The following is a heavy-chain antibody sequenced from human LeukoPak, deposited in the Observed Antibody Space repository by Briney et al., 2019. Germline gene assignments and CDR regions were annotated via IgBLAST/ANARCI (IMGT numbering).Heavy chain of an antibody. Sequence: SETLSLTCTVSGGSISSSSYYWGWIRQPPGKGLEWIGSIYYSGSTYYNPSLKSRFTISVDTSKNQFSLKLSSVTAADTAVYYCAAYYYDSSGYYYFDYWGQGTLVTVSS. CDR2: IYYSGST. CDR1: GGSISSSSYY. CDR3: AAYYYDSSGYYYFDY. D-gene: IGHD3-22*01. J-gene: IGHJ4*02. V-gene: IGHV4-39*07.